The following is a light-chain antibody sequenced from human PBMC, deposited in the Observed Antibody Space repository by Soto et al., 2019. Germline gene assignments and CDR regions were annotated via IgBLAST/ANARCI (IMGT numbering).Light chain of an antibody. J-gene: IGKJ1*01. V-gene: IGKV1-5*03. CDR1: QSISSW. Sequence: DIQLTQSPSTLSASVGDTVTITCRASQSISSWLAWYQQKPGKDPKFLIYKTSNLESWVSSRLSGSGSGTEFTLTISSLQPDDFATYYCQYYNNYCWTFGQGTKVEIK. CDR2: KTS. CDR3: QYYNNYCWT.